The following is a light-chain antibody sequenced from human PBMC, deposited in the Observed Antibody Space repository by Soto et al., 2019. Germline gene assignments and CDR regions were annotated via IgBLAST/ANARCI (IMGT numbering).Light chain of an antibody. V-gene: IGLV2-11*01. CDR3: SSYAGSYPHV. Sequence: QSALTQPRSVSGSPGQSVTISCHGTISDVGGYIYVSWYQHHPGKAPKPIIYDVNQRPSGVPDRFSGSTSGNTASLTISGRHAEDDAYYFSSSYAGSYPHVFGGGTKLTVL. CDR1: ISDVGGYIY. J-gene: IGLJ2*01. CDR2: DVN.